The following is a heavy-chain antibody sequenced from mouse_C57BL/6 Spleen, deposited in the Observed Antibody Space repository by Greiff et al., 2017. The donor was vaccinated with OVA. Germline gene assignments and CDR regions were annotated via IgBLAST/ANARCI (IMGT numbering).Heavy chain of an antibody. J-gene: IGHJ2*01. CDR1: GYAFSSYW. CDR2: IYPGDGDT. V-gene: IGHV1-80*01. Sequence: VKLMESGAELVKPGASVKISCKASGYAFSSYWMNWVKQRPGKGLEWIGQIYPGDGDTNYNGKFKGKATLTADKSSSTAYMQLSSLTSEDSAVYFCARSLYYSNPYFDYWGQGTTLTVSS. D-gene: IGHD2-5*01. CDR3: ARSLYYSNPYFDY.